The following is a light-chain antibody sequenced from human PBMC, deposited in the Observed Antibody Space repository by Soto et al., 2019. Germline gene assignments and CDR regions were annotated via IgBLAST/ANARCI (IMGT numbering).Light chain of an antibody. J-gene: IGKJ4*01. Sequence: EILLTQFPATLSVSPGERVTLSCRASQGVDRTLAWFQQKPGQSPRLLVYAESTRAAGIPARFSGSGSGTEFTLTISSLQSEDVAVYDCQQYKQWPLTFGGGTRVDIK. CDR1: QGVDRT. CDR3: QQYKQWPLT. V-gene: IGKV3D-15*01. CDR2: AES.